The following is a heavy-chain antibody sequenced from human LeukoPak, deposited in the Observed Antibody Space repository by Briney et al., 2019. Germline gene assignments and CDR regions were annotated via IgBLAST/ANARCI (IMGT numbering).Heavy chain of an antibody. Sequence: PGGSLRLSCAASGFTLSSNYMSWVRQPPGKGREWGSVIYSGGSTYYADSVKGRFTISRDNSKNTLYLQMNSLRAEDTAVYYCARDSSGWYNYWGQGTLVTVSS. D-gene: IGHD6-19*01. CDR3: ARDSSGWYNY. J-gene: IGHJ4*02. CDR2: IYSGGST. V-gene: IGHV3-66*01. CDR1: GFTLSSNY.